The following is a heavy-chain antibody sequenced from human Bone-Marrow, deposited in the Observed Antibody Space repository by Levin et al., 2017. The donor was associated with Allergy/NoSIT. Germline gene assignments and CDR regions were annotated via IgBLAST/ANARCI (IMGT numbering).Heavy chain of an antibody. V-gene: IGHV3-23*01. J-gene: IGHJ4*02. D-gene: IGHD6-13*01. CDR3: AKDKEESTSWYEYFDF. Sequence: TGGSLRLSCAASGFTFSSYAMSWVRQAPGKGLEWVSGISGDGVRIYYGDSVKGRFTISRDNSKNTLYLQMNSLRDEDTAVYYCAKDKEESTSWYEYFDFWGQGTLVTVSS. CDR2: ISGDGVRI. CDR1: GFTFSSYA.